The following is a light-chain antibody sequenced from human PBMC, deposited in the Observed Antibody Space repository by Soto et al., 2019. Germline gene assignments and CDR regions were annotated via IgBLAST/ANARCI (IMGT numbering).Light chain of an antibody. Sequence: DIQMTQSPSSLSASVGDRVTITCQASQDISNYLNWYQQKPGKAPKLLLYDASNLATGVPSRFSRSGSGTAFTFTISSLQPEDIATYYCQQYDNLPSTFGGGTKVEIK. J-gene: IGKJ4*01. CDR3: QQYDNLPST. CDR2: DAS. CDR1: QDISNY. V-gene: IGKV1-33*01.